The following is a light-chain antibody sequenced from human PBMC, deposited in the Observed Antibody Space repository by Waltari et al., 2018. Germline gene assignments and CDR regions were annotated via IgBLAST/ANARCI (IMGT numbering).Light chain of an antibody. Sequence: SPGERPPPPGWASQGVGRSLAWYQHKRGQPPRLLIYGASTRATGVPDRFSGSGSGTDFSLTISRLEPEDFAVYYCQHYVRLPVTFGQGTKVEI. V-gene: IGKV3-20*01. CDR3: QHYVRLPVT. J-gene: IGKJ1*01. CDR2: GAS. CDR1: QGVGRS.